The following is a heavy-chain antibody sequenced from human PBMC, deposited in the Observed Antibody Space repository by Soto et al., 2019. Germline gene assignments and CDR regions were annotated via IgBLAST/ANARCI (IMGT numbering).Heavy chain of an antibody. J-gene: IGHJ4*02. D-gene: IGHD3-10*01. CDR2: ISGSGGST. V-gene: IGHV3-23*01. Sequence: EVQLLESGGGLVQPGGSLRLSCAASGFTFSSYAMSWVRQAPGKGLEWVSAISGSGGSTYYADSVKGRFTISRDNSKNTLYLHMNSLRAEDTAVYYCAKVDYFGEAGKILYYFDYWGQGTLVTVSS. CDR3: AKVDYFGEAGKILYYFDY. CDR1: GFTFSSYA.